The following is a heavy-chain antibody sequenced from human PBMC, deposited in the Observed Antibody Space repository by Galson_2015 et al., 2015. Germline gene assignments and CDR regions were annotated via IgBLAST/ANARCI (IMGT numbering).Heavy chain of an antibody. CDR1: GFTFSSYA. Sequence: SLRLSCAASGFTFSSYAMHWVRQAPGKGLEWVAVISYDGSNKYYADSVKGRFTISRDNSKNTLYLQMNSLRAEDTAVYYCARDEAESFDYWGQGTLVTVSS. CDR3: ARDEAESFDY. V-gene: IGHV3-30-3*01. J-gene: IGHJ4*02. CDR2: ISYDGSNK.